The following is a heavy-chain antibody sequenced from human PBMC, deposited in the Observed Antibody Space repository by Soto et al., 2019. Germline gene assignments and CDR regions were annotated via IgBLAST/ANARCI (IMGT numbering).Heavy chain of an antibody. CDR1: GFTFSSYA. CDR3: AKQLWFGELSFDY. V-gene: IGHV3-23*01. CDR2: ISGSGGST. D-gene: IGHD3-10*01. Sequence: GGSLKLSSAASGFTFSSYAMSWVRQAPGKGLEWVSAISGSGGSTYYADSVKGRFTISRDNSKNTLYLQMNSLRAEDTAVYYCAKQLWFGELSFDYWGQGALVTVSS. J-gene: IGHJ4*02.